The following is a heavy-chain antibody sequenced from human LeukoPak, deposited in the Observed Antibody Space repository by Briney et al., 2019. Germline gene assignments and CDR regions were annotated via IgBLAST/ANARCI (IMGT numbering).Heavy chain of an antibody. Sequence: PGGSLRLSCAASGFTFSSYDMSWVRQAPGKGLEWVSSISSSSSYIYYADSVKGRFTISRDNAKKSLYLQMNSLRAEDTAVYYCARSESGYNYYYMDVWGKGTTVTISS. J-gene: IGHJ6*03. CDR3: ARSESGYNYYYMDV. D-gene: IGHD3-10*01. V-gene: IGHV3-21*01. CDR1: GFTFSSYD. CDR2: ISSSSSYI.